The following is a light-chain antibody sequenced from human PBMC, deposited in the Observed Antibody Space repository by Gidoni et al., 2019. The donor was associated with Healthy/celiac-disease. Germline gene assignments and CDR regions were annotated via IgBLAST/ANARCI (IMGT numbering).Light chain of an antibody. CDR3: QQSYSTPRET. V-gene: IGKV1-39*01. J-gene: IGKJ1*01. Sequence: DIQMTQSPSSLSASVGDRVTITCRASQSISSYLNWYQQKPGKAPKLLIYAASSLQSGVPSRFSGSGSGTDFTLTISSLQPEDFATYYCQQSYSTPRETFGQGTKGESK. CDR2: AAS. CDR1: QSISSY.